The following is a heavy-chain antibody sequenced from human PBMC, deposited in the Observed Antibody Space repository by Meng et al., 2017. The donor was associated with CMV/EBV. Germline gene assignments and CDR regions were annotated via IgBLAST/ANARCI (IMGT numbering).Heavy chain of an antibody. Sequence: SETLSLTRAVYGGSFSGYYWSWIRQPPGKGLEWIGEINHSGSTNYNPSLKSRVTISVDTSKNQFSLKLSSVTAADTAVYYCASLLGYCSSTSCPHYYYYGMDVWGQGTTVTVSS. CDR2: INHSGST. CDR1: GGSFSGYY. V-gene: IGHV4-34*01. J-gene: IGHJ6*02. D-gene: IGHD2-2*03. CDR3: ASLLGYCSSTSCPHYYYYGMDV.